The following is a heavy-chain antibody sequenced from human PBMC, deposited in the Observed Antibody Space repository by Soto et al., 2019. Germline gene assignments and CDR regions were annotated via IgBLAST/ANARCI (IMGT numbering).Heavy chain of an antibody. J-gene: IGHJ3*02. CDR1: GYTFTSYY. V-gene: IGHV1-46*03. CDR2: INPSGGST. CDR3: ATVGIGYCSGGSCYRPVKSAFDI. D-gene: IGHD2-15*01. Sequence: QVQLVQSGAEVQKPGASVKVSCKASGYTFTSYYMHWVRQAPGQGLEWMGIINPSGGSTSYAQKWQCRVTMTSDTSTRTVDMEVSIMRTEDTAVYYCATVGIGYCSGGSCYRPVKSAFDIWGQGTMVTVSS.